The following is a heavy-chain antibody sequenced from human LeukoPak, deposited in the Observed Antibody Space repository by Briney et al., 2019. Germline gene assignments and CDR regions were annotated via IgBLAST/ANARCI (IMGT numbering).Heavy chain of an antibody. CDR2: ISSSSSTI. D-gene: IGHD3-16*01. J-gene: IGHJ5*02. CDR3: ARVGGENWFDP. CDR1: GFTFSSYS. V-gene: IGHV3-48*01. Sequence: PGGSLRLSCAASGFTFSSYSMNWVRQAPGKGLEWVSYISSSSSTIYYADSVKGRFTISRDNAKNSLYLQMNSLRAEDTAVYYCARVGGENWFDPWGQGTLVTVS.